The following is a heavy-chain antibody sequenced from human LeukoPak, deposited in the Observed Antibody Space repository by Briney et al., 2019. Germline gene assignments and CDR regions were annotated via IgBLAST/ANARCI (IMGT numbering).Heavy chain of an antibody. Sequence: SETLSLNCTVSGGSMSSDSYYWIWIRQPAGKGLEWIGRIYTSGTTNYNPSLKSRVTISVDTSKNQFSLKLSSVTAADTAVYYCARVFDLWGQGTLVTVSS. CDR1: GGSMSSDSYY. V-gene: IGHV4-61*02. J-gene: IGHJ5*02. CDR2: IYTSGTT. CDR3: ARVFDL.